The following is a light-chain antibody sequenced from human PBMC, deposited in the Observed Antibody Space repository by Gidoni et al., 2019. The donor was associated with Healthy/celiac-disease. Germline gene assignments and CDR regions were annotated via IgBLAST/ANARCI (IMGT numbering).Light chain of an antibody. CDR2: DAS. CDR3: QQRSNWHPLT. V-gene: IGKV3D-11*02. CDR1: QSVSSY. Sequence: DIVLTQSPATLSLSPGERAPLSCRASQSVSSYLAWYQQKPGQAPRLLIYDASNRATGIPARFSGSGPGTDFTLTISSLEPEDFAVYYCQQRSNWHPLTFGGGTKVEIK. J-gene: IGKJ4*02.